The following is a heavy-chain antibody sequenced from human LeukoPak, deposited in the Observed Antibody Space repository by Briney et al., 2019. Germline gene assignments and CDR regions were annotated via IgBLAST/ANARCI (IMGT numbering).Heavy chain of an antibody. D-gene: IGHD3-10*01. V-gene: IGHV4-38-2*02. CDR3: ARHPRRLSLFPGVQNNGGQHDY. CDR2: IYHSGST. J-gene: IGHJ4*02. CDR1: GYSISSGYY. Sequence: PSETLSLTCTVSGYSISSGYYWGWIRQPPGKGLEWIGSIYHSGSTYYNPSLKSRVTISVDTSKNQFSLNLTSVTAADTAMYYCARHPRRLSLFPGVQNNGGQHDYWGQGTLVTVSS.